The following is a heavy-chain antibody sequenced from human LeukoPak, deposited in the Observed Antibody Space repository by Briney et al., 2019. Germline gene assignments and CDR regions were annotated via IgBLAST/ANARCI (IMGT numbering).Heavy chain of an antibody. V-gene: IGHV3-7*01. J-gene: IGHJ4*02. Sequence: GGSLRLSCAASGFSFSTYWMSWVRQTPEKGLEFVANIDQGGSVRDYMDSLKGRCTISRDNAKKSLYLEINSLRADDTAVYYCARDPESSSFDLWGRGALVTVSS. CDR1: GFSFSTYW. CDR2: IDQGGSVR. CDR3: ARDPESSSFDL. D-gene: IGHD6-13*01.